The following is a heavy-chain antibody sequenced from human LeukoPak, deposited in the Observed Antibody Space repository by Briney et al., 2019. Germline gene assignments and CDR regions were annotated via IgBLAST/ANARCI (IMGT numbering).Heavy chain of an antibody. CDR3: AKKPSRHFEY. CDR2: ISRSGDLT. J-gene: IGHJ4*02. CDR1: EFTFSSYA. D-gene: IGHD6-13*01. V-gene: IGHV3-23*01. Sequence: PGGSLRLSCAASEFTFSSYAMSWVRQAPGKGLGWISAISRSGDLTYYAESVKGRFTISRDNSKNTLFLQMNSLRAEDTAVYYCAKKPSRHFEYWGQGTLVTVSS.